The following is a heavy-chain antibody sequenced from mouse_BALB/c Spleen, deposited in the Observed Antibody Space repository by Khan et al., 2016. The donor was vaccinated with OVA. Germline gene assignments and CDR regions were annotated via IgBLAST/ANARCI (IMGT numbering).Heavy chain of an antibody. CDR3: ARDGDSPWFAY. J-gene: IGHJ3*01. CDR1: GFHIKDYY. Sequence: VQLKQSGAELVRPGAFVKLSCKASGFHIKDYYMHWVKQRPEQGLVWIGRIDPENGDTIYDPKFQGKASITSDTSSNTAYLQLSSLTSEDTAVYYCARDGDSPWFAYWGQGTLVTVSA. D-gene: IGHD2-13*01. V-gene: IGHV14-1*02. CDR2: IDPENGDT.